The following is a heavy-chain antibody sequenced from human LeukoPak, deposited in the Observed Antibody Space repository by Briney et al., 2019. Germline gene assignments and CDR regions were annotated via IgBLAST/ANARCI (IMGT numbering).Heavy chain of an antibody. J-gene: IGHJ4*02. CDR1: GFTFSSYG. CDR2: ISYDGSNK. V-gene: IGHV3-30*18. Sequence: PGRSLRLSWAASGFTFSSYGMHWVRQAPAKGLEWVAVISYDGSNKYYADSVKGRFTISRDNSKNTLYLQMNSLRAEDTAVYYCAKDTIDYWGQGTLVTVSS. CDR3: AKDTIDY.